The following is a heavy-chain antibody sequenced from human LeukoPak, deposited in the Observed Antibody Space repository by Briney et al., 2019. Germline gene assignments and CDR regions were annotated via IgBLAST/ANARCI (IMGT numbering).Heavy chain of an antibody. CDR3: ARDRSWGSSLATDAFDI. Sequence: PSETLSLTCTVSGGSISSYYWSWIRQPPGKGLEWIGYIYYSGSTNYNPSLKSRVTISVDTSKNQFSLKLSSVTAADTAVYYCARDRSWGSSLATDAFDIWGQGTMVTVSS. CDR2: IYYSGST. J-gene: IGHJ3*02. V-gene: IGHV4-59*01. D-gene: IGHD6-6*01. CDR1: GGSISSYY.